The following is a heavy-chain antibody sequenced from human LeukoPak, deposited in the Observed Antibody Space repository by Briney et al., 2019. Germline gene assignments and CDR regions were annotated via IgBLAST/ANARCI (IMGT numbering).Heavy chain of an antibody. CDR3: TRVRDSSGWYYYFDY. CDR2: IRSKAYGGTT. V-gene: IGHV3-49*03. CDR1: GFTFGDYA. D-gene: IGHD6-19*01. J-gene: IGHJ4*02. Sequence: PGGSLRLSCTASGFTFGDYAMSWFRQALGKGLEWVGFIRSKAYGGTTEYAASVKGRFTISRDDSKSIAYLQMNSLKTEDTAVYYCTRVRDSSGWYYYFDYWGQGTLVTVSS.